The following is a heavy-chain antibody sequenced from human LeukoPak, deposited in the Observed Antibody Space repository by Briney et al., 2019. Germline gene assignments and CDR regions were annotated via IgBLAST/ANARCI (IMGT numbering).Heavy chain of an antibody. CDR2: TSYDGSNK. CDR3: ARDMAAAGTLPYYYGMDV. D-gene: IGHD6-13*01. J-gene: IGHJ6*02. CDR1: GFTFSSYA. Sequence: GGSLRLSCAVSGFTFSSYAMHWVRQAPGKGLEWVAVTSYDGSNKYYADSVKGRFTISRDNSKNTLYLQVNSLRAEDTAVYYCARDMAAAGTLPYYYGMDVWGQGTTVTVSS. V-gene: IGHV3-30-3*01.